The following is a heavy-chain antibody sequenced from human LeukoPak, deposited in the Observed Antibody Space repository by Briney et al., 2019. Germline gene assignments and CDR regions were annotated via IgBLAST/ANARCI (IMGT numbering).Heavy chain of an antibody. J-gene: IGHJ5*02. D-gene: IGHD5-18*01. CDR1: GFTFSIYA. CDR3: AKRNTAMAGVEA. CDR2: ISGSGSST. V-gene: IGHV3-23*01. Sequence: GSLRLSCAASGFTFSIYAMTWVGQAPGKGLEWVSAISGSGSSTYYVDPVKGRFTSSRDNSKNTLYLQMNSLRAEDTAVYYCAKRNTAMAGVEAWGQGTLVSVSS.